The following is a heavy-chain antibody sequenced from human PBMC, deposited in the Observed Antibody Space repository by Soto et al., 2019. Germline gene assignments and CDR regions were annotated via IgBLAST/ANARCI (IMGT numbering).Heavy chain of an antibody. CDR1: GFTFSSYW. J-gene: IGHJ4*02. Sequence: GGSLRLSCAASGFTFSSYWMHWVRQAPGKGLVWVSRINSNSSSTSYADSVKGRFTISRDNAKNSVYLQINSLRAEDTAVYYCARRISAHFDYWGQGTLVTVSS. CDR3: ARRISAHFDY. CDR2: INSNSSST. V-gene: IGHV3-74*01.